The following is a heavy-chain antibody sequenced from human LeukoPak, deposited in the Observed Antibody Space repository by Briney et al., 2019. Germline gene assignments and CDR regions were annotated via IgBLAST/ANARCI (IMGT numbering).Heavy chain of an antibody. J-gene: IGHJ5*02. CDR2: VIPIFGTA. CDR3: ADIKFYDLNMWLDL. Sequence: SVKVSCTASGGTFSSYAISWVRQAPGQGLEWMGGVIPIFGTANYAQKFQGRVTITADESTGTAHMELSSLKSEDTAIYYCADIKFYDLNMWLDLWGQGTLVSVSS. V-gene: IGHV1-69*13. D-gene: IGHD3-16*01. CDR1: GGTFSSYA.